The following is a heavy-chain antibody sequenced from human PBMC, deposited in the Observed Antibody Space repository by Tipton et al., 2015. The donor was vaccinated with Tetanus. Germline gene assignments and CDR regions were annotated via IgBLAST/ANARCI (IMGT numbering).Heavy chain of an antibody. CDR3: ARGPRTYRGVSLFDY. CDR1: GYSFNNYG. J-gene: IGHJ4*02. Sequence: QLVQPGAEVKKPGASVKVSCKARGYSFNNYGMSWVRQAPGQELEGMGWNNAADGHTNYAQKFQGRVTMTTDTSTGTAYLELRSLRSDDTAVYFCARGPRTYRGVSLFDYWGQGTLFTVPS. V-gene: IGHV1-18*04. CDR2: NNAADGHT. D-gene: IGHD5-12*01.